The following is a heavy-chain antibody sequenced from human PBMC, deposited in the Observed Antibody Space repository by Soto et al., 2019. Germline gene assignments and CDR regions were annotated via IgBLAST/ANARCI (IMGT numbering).Heavy chain of an antibody. V-gene: IGHV4-38-2*02. D-gene: IGHD2-15*01. CDR2: VYYSGST. CDR3: ARNIATYLDS. Sequence: SETLSLTCTVSGYSISNGDYWGWIRQAPGKGLEWIGSVYYSGSTHYEPSLRGRIAISVDTLKNQFSLRLPSVTAADTAMYFCARNIATYLDSWGQGIPVTV. CDR1: GYSISNGDY. J-gene: IGHJ4*02.